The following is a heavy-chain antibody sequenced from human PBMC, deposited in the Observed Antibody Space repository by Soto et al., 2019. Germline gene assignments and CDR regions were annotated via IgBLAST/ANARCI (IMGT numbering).Heavy chain of an antibody. D-gene: IGHD3-10*01. CDR1: RGTFSSYA. CDR3: ASSHTGVRFYYGMDV. CDR2: IIPIFGTA. J-gene: IGHJ6*02. Sequence: QVQLVQSGAEVKKPGSSVKVSCKASRGTFSSYAFSGVRQAPGQGIEWMGGIIPIFGTANYAQKFQGRVTITADESTSTAYMELSSLRSDDTAVYYCASSHTGVRFYYGMDVWGQGTTVTVSS. V-gene: IGHV1-69*12.